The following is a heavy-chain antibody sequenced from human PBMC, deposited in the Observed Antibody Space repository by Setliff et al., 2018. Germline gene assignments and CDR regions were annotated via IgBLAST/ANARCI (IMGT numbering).Heavy chain of an antibody. Sequence: SVKVSCKASGGTFNTYGISWVRLAPGQGLEWMGRVIPLFGTTNYAQKFQDRVAISADESTSTAYMELRSLRSEDTAICYCARDTHINYNNPQVGWFDPWGQGTQVTGSS. V-gene: IGHV1-69*13. D-gene: IGHD4-4*01. CDR1: GGTFNTYG. CDR3: ARDTHINYNNPQVGWFDP. CDR2: VIPLFGTT. J-gene: IGHJ5*02.